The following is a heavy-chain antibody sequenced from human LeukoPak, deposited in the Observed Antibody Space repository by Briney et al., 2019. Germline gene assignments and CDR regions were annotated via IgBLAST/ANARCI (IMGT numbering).Heavy chain of an antibody. CDR1: GYSISSGYY. D-gene: IGHD3-10*01. CDR2: IYHSGST. Sequence: PSETLSLTCTVSGYSISSGYYWGWIRQPPGKGLEWIGYIYHSGSTYYNPSLKSRVTISVDRSKNQFSLKLSSVTAADTAVYYCARDSYYYAFDIWGQGTMVTVSS. V-gene: IGHV4-38-2*02. CDR3: ARDSYYYAFDI. J-gene: IGHJ3*02.